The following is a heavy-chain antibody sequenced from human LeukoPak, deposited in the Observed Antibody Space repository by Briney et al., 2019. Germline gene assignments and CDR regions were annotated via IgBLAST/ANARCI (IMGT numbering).Heavy chain of an antibody. Sequence: ASVKVSCKASGYTFTNYDINWVRQATGQGLEWMGWMNPSSGNTGYAQKFQGRVTITRNTSISTAYMELSSLRSEDTAVYYCARGRRINYYDSSAYGGTNWFDPWGQGTLVTVSS. V-gene: IGHV1-8*01. CDR3: ARGRRINYYDSSAYGGTNWFDP. CDR2: MNPSSGNT. D-gene: IGHD3-22*01. J-gene: IGHJ5*02. CDR1: GYTFTNYD.